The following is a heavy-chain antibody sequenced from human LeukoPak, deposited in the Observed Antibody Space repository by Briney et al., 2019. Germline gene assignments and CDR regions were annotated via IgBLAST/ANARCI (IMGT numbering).Heavy chain of an antibody. CDR2: IDHSGNT. Sequence: SETLSLTCAVYGGSFSGYYWSWIRQPPGKGLEWIGEIDHSGNTNYNPSLKSRVTISVDTSKNQFSLKLSSVTAADTAVYYCARGPYDSSRDWGQGTLVTVSS. D-gene: IGHD3-22*01. CDR3: ARGPYDSSRD. V-gene: IGHV4-34*01. J-gene: IGHJ4*02. CDR1: GGSFSGYY.